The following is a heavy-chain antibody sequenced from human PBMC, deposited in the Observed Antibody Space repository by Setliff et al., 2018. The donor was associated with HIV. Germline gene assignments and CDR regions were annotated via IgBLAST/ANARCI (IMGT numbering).Heavy chain of an antibody. CDR3: ARGREDWQQVVLNWFDP. D-gene: IGHD6-13*01. CDR2: INHSGST. Sequence: PSETLSLTCTVSGYSISSGYYWGWIRQPPGKGLEWIGEINHSGSTNHNPSLKSRVTISVDTSKNQFSLKLSSVTAADTAVYYCARGREDWQQVVLNWFDPWGQGTLVTVSS. V-gene: IGHV4-38-2*02. J-gene: IGHJ5*02. CDR1: GYSISSGYY.